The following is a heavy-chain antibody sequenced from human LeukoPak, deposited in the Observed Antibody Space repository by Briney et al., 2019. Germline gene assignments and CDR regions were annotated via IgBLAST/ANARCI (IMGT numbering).Heavy chain of an antibody. J-gene: IGHJ6*03. CDR2: IYHSGST. CDR1: GYSISSGYY. V-gene: IGHV4-38-2*01. CDR3: AYSTYYYYMDV. D-gene: IGHD2-21*01. Sequence: SETLSLTCAVSGYSISSGYYWGWIRQPPGKGLEWIGSIYHSGSTYYNPSLKSRVTISVDTSKNQFSLKLSSVTAADTAVYYCAYSTYYYYMDVWGKGTTVTVSS.